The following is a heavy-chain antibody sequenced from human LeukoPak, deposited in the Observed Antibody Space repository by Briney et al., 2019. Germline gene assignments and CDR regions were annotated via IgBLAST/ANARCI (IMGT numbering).Heavy chain of an antibody. Sequence: SETLSLTCTVSGGSISSSSNYWGWIRQPPGKGLEWIGSIYYSGSTYYNPSLESRVTMSVDTSKNQFSLKVSSVTAADTALYYCARATTAYCTGGVCPNFDYWGQGTLVTVSS. V-gene: IGHV4-39*07. D-gene: IGHD2-8*02. CDR3: ARATTAYCTGGVCPNFDY. CDR2: IYYSGST. CDR1: GGSISSSSNY. J-gene: IGHJ4*02.